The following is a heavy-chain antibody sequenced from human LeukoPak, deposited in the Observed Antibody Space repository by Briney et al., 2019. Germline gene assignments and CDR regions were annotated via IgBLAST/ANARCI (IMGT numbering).Heavy chain of an antibody. CDR3: ARHLSRRATMIVGSRTYYFDY. D-gene: IGHD3-22*01. Sequence: PSETLSLTCTVSGGSISSGDYSWSWIRQPPGKGLEWIGYIYYSGSTYYNPSLKSRVTISVDTSKNQFSLKLSSVTAADTAVYYCARHLSRRATMIVGSRTYYFDYWGQGTLVTVSS. V-gene: IGHV4-30-4*01. CDR2: IYYSGST. CDR1: GGSISSGDYS. J-gene: IGHJ4*02.